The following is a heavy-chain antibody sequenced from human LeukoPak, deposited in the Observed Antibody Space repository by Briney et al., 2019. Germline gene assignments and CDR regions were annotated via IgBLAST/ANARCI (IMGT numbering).Heavy chain of an antibody. Sequence: GGSLRLSCAASGFTFSNYAMNWVRQAPGKGLEWVSGISGSSGSAYSADSVKGRFTISRDNSKNTLYLQMNTLRAEDTAVYYCARRYSSGWWIDYWGQGTLVTVSS. D-gene: IGHD6-19*01. CDR3: ARRYSSGWWIDY. V-gene: IGHV3-23*01. CDR2: ISGSSGSA. CDR1: GFTFSNYA. J-gene: IGHJ4*02.